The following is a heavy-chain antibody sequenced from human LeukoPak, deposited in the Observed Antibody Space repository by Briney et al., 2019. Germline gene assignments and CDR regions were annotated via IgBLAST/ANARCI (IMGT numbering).Heavy chain of an antibody. CDR1: GFTFRNYW. CDR3: AREDDWNYEEY. V-gene: IGHV3-7*01. D-gene: IGHD1-7*01. J-gene: IGHJ4*02. CDR2: IKQDGSEK. Sequence: PGGSLRLSCVDSGFTFRNYWMNWVRQAPGKGLEWVANIKQDGSEKYYVNSVKGRFIISRDNAKNSLYLQMSSLRAEDTAIYFCAREDDWNYEEYWGQGTLVTVSS.